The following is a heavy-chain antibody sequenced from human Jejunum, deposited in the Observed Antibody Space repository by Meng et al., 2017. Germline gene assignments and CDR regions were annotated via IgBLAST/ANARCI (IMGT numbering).Heavy chain of an antibody. V-gene: IGHV3-7*01. CDR2: IRQDGSEK. J-gene: IGHJ4*02. Sequence: GESLKISCAASGFTFSTYWMSWVRQAPGKGLEWVANIRQDGSEKNYVDSVKGRFTISRDNAKNTLYLQMNSLRAEDTAVYYCVRGIAVAGTTPLNYWGQGTLVTVSS. CDR1: GFTFSTYW. D-gene: IGHD6-19*01. CDR3: VRGIAVAGTTPLNY.